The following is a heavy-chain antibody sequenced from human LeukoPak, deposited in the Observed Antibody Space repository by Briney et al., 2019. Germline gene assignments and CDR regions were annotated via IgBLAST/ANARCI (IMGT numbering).Heavy chain of an antibody. CDR2: ISSSSSYI. V-gene: IGHV3-21*01. CDR3: ARVGYCSGGSCYRTLLSDY. CDR1: GFTFSSYS. Sequence: GGSLRLSCAASGFTFSSYSMNWVRQAPGKGLEWVSSISSSSSYIYYADSVKSRFTISRDNAKNSLYLQMNSLRAEDTAVYYCARVGYCSGGSCYRTLLSDYWGQGTLITVSS. J-gene: IGHJ4*02. D-gene: IGHD2-15*01.